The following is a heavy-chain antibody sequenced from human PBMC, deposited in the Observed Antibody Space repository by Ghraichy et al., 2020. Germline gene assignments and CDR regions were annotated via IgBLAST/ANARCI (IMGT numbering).Heavy chain of an antibody. CDR3: AAGAGRRDESSGYLDS. V-gene: IGHV4-4*02. J-gene: IGHJ5*01. CDR2: ISPGGDT. D-gene: IGHD3-22*01. CDR1: GVSLNNNRW. Sequence: SETLSLTCAVSGVSLNNNRWWPWVRQPPGLGLEWIGEISPGGDTTFHPSLRSRVTISVDKSKYQFSLSLKTLTVADTAIYYCAAGAGRRDESSGYLDSWGQGAHVAGS.